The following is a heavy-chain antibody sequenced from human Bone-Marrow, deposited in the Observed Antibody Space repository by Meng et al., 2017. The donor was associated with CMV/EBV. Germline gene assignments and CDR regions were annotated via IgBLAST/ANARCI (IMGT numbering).Heavy chain of an antibody. J-gene: IGHJ6*02. D-gene: IGHD2-2*01. CDR1: GYTFTSYY. Sequence: ASVKVSCKASGYTFTSYYMHWVRQVPGQGLEWMGIINPSGGSTSYAQKFQGRVTMTRDTSTSTVYMELSSLRSEDTAVYYCASGDIVVVPAKGYGMDVWGQGTTVTGSS. CDR3: ASGDIVVVPAKGYGMDV. V-gene: IGHV1-46*01. CDR2: INPSGGST.